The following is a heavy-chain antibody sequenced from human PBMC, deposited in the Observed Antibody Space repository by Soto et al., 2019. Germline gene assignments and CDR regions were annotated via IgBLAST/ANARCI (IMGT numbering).Heavy chain of an antibody. CDR3: ARGRDYDFWSGYYTNWFDP. Sequence: SLTCTVSGGSISSGDYYWSWIRQPPGKGLEWIGYIYYSGSTYYNPSLKSRVTISVDTSKNQFSLKLSSVTAADTAVYYCARGRDYDFWSGYYTNWFDPWGQGTLVTVSS. J-gene: IGHJ5*02. V-gene: IGHV4-30-4*01. D-gene: IGHD3-3*01. CDR2: IYYSGST. CDR1: GGSISSGDYY.